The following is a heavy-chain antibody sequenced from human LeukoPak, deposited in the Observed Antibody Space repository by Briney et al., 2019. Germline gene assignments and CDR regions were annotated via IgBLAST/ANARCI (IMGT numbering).Heavy chain of an antibody. CDR2: ISSNGGST. D-gene: IGHD1-26*01. V-gene: IGHV3-64*01. CDR1: GFTFSSYG. CDR3: ALVGVGH. Sequence: GGSLRLSCAASGFTFSSYGMHWVRQAPGKGLEYVSAISSNGGSTYYANSVKGRFTISRDNSKNTLYLQMGSLRAEDMAVYYCALVGVGHWGQGTLVTVSS. J-gene: IGHJ4*02.